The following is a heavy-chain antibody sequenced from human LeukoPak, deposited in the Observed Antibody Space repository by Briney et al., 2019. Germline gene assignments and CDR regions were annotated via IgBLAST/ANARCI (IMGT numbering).Heavy chain of an antibody. V-gene: IGHV4-59*12. D-gene: IGHD3-22*01. CDR3: ASVVITMIGVNAFDI. Sequence: PSETLSLTCTVSGGSISSYYWSWVRQPPGKGLEYIGYIQHSGSTNYNPSLKSRVTMSIDTSKNQFSLKLSSVTAADTAVYYCASVVITMIGVNAFDIWGQGTMVTVSS. CDR1: GGSISSYY. J-gene: IGHJ3*02. CDR2: IQHSGST.